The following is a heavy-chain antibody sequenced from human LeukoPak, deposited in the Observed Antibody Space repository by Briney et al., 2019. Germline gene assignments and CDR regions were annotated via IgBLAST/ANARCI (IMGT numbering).Heavy chain of an antibody. CDR2: IIPIFGTA. V-gene: IGHV1-69*13. D-gene: IGHD4-17*01. J-gene: IGHJ3*02. CDR3: ARGGDYGDYVVAFDI. CDR1: GGTFSSYA. Sequence: GASVKVSCKASGGTFSSYAISWVRQAPGQGLEWMGGIIPIFGTANYAQEFQGRVTISADESTSTAYMELSSLRSEDTAVYYCARGGDYGDYVVAFDIFGQRKMVTVSS.